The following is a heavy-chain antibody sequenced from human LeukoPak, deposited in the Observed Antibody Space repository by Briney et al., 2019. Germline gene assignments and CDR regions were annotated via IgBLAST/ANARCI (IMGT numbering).Heavy chain of an antibody. CDR2: IYHSGST. CDR3: ASDYYDSSGYYWYFDL. J-gene: IGHJ2*01. Sequence: PSGTLSLTCAVSGYSISSGYYWGWIRQPPGKGLEWIGSIYHSGSTYYNPSLKSRVTISVDTSKNQFSLKLSSVTAADTAVYYCASDYYDSSGYYWYFDLWGRGTLVTVSS. CDR1: GYSISSGYY. V-gene: IGHV4-38-2*01. D-gene: IGHD3-22*01.